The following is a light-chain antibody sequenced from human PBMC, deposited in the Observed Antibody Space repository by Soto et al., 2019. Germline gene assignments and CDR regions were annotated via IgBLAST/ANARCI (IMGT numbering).Light chain of an antibody. CDR3: CSYRSTSTLV. J-gene: IGLJ2*01. CDR1: SSDIGAYKY. V-gene: IGLV2-14*01. CDR2: EVS. Sequence: QSVLTQPASVSGSPGRSVTISCTGTSSDIGAYKYVSWYQHHPGKSPRLMIYEVSNRPSGVSNRFSASKSGNTASLTISGLQAEDEADYYCCSYRSTSTLVFGGGTKVTVL.